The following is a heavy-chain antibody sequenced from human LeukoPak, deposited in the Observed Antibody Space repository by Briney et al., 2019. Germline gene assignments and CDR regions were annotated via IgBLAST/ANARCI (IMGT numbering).Heavy chain of an antibody. CDR1: GGSISSSSYY. V-gene: IGHV4-39*07. CDR3: ATDKGHFDVDY. J-gene: IGHJ4*02. CDR2: IYYSGTT. Sequence: SETLSLTRTVSGGSISSSSYYWGWIRQPPGKGLEWIGSIYYSGTTNYNPSLKGRVTISTDTSKNQYSLKVSSVTAADTAMYYCATDKGHFDVDYWGQGTLVTVSS. D-gene: IGHD3-9*01.